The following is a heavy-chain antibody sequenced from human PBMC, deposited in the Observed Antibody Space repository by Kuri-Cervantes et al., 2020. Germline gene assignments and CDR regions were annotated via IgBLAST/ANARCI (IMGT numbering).Heavy chain of an antibody. CDR1: GFTFSSYA. CDR3: ASERGYSYGLSSEPYPGVFQH. D-gene: IGHD5-18*01. CDR2: ISYDGSNK. Sequence: GESLKISCAASGFTFSSYAMHWVRQAPGKGLEWVAVISYDGSNKYYADSVKGRFTISRDNSKNTLYLQMNSLRAEDTAVYHCASERGYSYGLSSEPYPGVFQHWGQGTLVTVSS. J-gene: IGHJ1*01. V-gene: IGHV3-30-3*01.